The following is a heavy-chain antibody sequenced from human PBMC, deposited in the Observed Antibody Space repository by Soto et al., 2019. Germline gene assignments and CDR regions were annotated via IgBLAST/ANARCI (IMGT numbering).Heavy chain of an antibody. CDR3: AKDNGRLLWFGELSQFDY. D-gene: IGHD3-10*01. CDR1: GFTFSSYA. CDR2: ISGSGGST. J-gene: IGHJ4*02. V-gene: IGHV3-23*01. Sequence: GGSLRLSCAASGFTFSSYAMSWVRQAPGKGLEWVSAISGSGGSTYYADSVKGRFTISRDNSKNTLYLQMNSLRAEDTAVYYCAKDNGRLLWFGELSQFDYWGQGTLVTVSS.